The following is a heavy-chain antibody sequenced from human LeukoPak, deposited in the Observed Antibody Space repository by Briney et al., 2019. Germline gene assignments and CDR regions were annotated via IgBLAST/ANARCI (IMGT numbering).Heavy chain of an antibody. D-gene: IGHD4-11*01. V-gene: IGHV3-21*04. J-gene: IGHJ4*02. CDR3: ARESGYSNADY. CDR1: GFTFGSHT. Sequence: GGSLRLSCAASGFTFGSHTMNWVRQAPGKGLEWVSCISSSSSYIYYADSVKGRFTISRDNAKSSLYLQMNSLRAEDPAVYYCARESGYSNADYWGQGTQVTVSS. CDR2: ISSSSSYI.